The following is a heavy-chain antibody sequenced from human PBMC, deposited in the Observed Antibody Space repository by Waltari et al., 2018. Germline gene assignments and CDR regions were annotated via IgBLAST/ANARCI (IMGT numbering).Heavy chain of an antibody. Sequence: QLQLQESGPGLVKPSETLSLTCTVSGGSISSSSYYWGWIRQPPGKGLEWIGSIYYSGSTYYNPSLKSRVTISVDTSKNQFSRKLSSVTAADTAVYYCARHGQWLPFDYWGQGTLVTVSS. CDR2: IYYSGST. D-gene: IGHD6-19*01. J-gene: IGHJ4*02. CDR3: ARHGQWLPFDY. V-gene: IGHV4-39*01. CDR1: GGSISSSSYY.